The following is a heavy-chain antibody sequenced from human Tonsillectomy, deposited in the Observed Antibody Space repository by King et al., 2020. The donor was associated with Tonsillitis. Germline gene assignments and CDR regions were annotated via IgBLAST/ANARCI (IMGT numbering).Heavy chain of an antibody. CDR1: GFIFSSYD. CDR2: IRYDGENK. Sequence: VQLVESGGGVVQPGGSLRLSCAASGFIFSSYDMHWVRQAPGKGLEWVAFIRYDGENKFHADSVEGRFTISRDNPKNTLYLQMDSLRDEDTAVYYCAKEGIAVFGGYYYSGMDVWGQGTTVTVSS. J-gene: IGHJ6*02. V-gene: IGHV3-30*02. D-gene: IGHD6-19*01. CDR3: AKEGIAVFGGYYYSGMDV.